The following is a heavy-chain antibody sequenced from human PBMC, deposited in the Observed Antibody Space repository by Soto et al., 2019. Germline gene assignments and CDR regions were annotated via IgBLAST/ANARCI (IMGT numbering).Heavy chain of an antibody. V-gene: IGHV1-69*13. CDR1: GGTFSSYA. D-gene: IGHD1-7*01. CDR3: AREGSAGTTPLFAFDI. Sequence: SVKVSCKASGGTFSSYAISWVRQAPGQGLEWMGGIIPIFGTANYAQKFQGRVTITADESTSTAYMELGSLRSEDTAVYYCAREGSAGTTPLFAFDIWGQGTMVTVSS. CDR2: IIPIFGTA. J-gene: IGHJ3*02.